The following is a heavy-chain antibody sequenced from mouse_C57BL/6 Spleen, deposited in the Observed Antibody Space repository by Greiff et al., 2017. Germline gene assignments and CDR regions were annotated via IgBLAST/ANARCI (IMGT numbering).Heavy chain of an antibody. CDR2: ISYDGSN. CDR1: GYSITSGYY. D-gene: IGHD1-1*01. Sequence: EVKVEESGPGLVKPSQSLSLTCSVTGYSITSGYYWNWIRQFPGNKLEWMGYISYDGSNNYNPSLKNRISITRDTSKNQFFLKLNSVTTEDTATYYCARDLGRVGYFDVWGTGTTVTVSS. V-gene: IGHV3-6*01. J-gene: IGHJ1*03. CDR3: ARDLGRVGYFDV.